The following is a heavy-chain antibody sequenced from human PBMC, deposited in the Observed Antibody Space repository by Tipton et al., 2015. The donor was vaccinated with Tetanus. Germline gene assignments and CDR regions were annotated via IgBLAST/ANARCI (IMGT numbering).Heavy chain of an antibody. CDR1: GGSVNSGGYY. Sequence: TLSLTCTVSGGSVNSGGYYWSWIRQPPGKGLEWIGYASYSGSSNYNPSLKSRVNISIDASKNQFSLKLSSVAAADTAVYYCARAYDFWSGHLDFWGQGTLVTVSS. J-gene: IGHJ4*02. CDR2: ASYSGSS. CDR3: ARAYDFWSGHLDF. V-gene: IGHV4-61*08. D-gene: IGHD3-3*01.